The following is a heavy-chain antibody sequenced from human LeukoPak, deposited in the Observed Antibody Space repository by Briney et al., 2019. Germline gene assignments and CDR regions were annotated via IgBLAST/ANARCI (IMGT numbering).Heavy chain of an antibody. D-gene: IGHD2-15*01. CDR1: GYTFTGYY. V-gene: IGHV1-2*02. CDR3: ASLPNCSGGSCYGYAFDI. Sequence: WASVKVSCKASGYTFTGYYMHWVRQAPGQGLEWMGWINPNSGGTNYAQKFQGRVTMTRDTSISTAYMELSRLRSDDTAVYYCASLPNCSGGSCYGYAFDIWGQGTMVTVSS. J-gene: IGHJ3*02. CDR2: INPNSGGT.